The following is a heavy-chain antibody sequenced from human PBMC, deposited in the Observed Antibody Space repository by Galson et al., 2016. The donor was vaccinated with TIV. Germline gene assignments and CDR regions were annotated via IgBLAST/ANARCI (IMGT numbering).Heavy chain of an antibody. J-gene: IGHJ4*02. Sequence: SVKVSCKVSGDSLSDLSMHWVRQAPGKGLEWMAGFDPEQHKKIYAQKLEGRVTLTDDTSTDTAFLELSSLSSEDTAVYYCASVAWFPGLSLDNWGQVTLVIVSS. V-gene: IGHV1-24*01. CDR1: GDSLSDLS. D-gene: IGHD2/OR15-2a*01. CDR3: ASVAWFPGLSLDN. CDR2: FDPEQHKK.